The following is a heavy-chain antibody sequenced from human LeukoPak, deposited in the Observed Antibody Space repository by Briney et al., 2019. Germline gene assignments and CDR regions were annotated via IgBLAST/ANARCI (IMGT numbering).Heavy chain of an antibody. CDR3: ATRRETKRNYYYYGMDV. CDR1: GYTFTSYG. V-gene: IGHV1-18*01. Sequence: ASVKVSCKASGYTFTSYGISWVRQAPGQGLEWMGWISAYNGNTNYAQKLQGRVTMTTDTSTSTAYMELSSLRSEDTAVYYCATRRETKRNYYYYGMDVWGQGTTVTVSS. CDR2: ISAYNGNT. J-gene: IGHJ6*02. D-gene: IGHD1-26*01.